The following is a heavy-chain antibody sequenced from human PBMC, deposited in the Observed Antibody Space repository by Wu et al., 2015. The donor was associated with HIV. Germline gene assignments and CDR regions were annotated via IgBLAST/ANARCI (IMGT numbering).Heavy chain of an antibody. J-gene: IGHJ3*02. CDR2: INHSGST. Sequence: QVQLQQWGAGLLKPSETLSLTCAVYGGSFSGYYWSWIRQPPGKGLEWIGEINHSGSTNYNPSLKSRVTISVDTSKNQFSLKLSSVTAADTAVYYCASGYSYGFAFDIWAKGQWSPSLQ. V-gene: IGHV4-34*01. CDR1: GGSFSGYY. CDR3: ASGYSYGFAFDI. D-gene: IGHD5-18*01.